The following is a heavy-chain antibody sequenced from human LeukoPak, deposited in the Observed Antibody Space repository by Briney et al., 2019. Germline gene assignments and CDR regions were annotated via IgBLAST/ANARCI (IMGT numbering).Heavy chain of an antibody. V-gene: IGHV3-30*02. J-gene: IGHJ4*02. CDR2: IRYDGSNK. CDR1: GFTFSSYG. D-gene: IGHD3-22*01. CDR3: AKDNAMIVVVTTMIDY. Sequence: SGGSLRLSCAASGFTFSSYGMHWVRQAPGKGLEWVAFIRYDGSNKYYADSVKGRFTISRDNSKNTLYLQMNSLRAEDTAVYYCAKDNAMIVVVTTMIDYWGQGTLVTVSS.